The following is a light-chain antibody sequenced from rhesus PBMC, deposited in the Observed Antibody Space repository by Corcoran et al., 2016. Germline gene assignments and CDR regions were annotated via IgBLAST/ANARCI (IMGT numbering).Light chain of an antibody. CDR1: EIVDNY. CDR2: KAS. J-gene: IGKJ4*01. CDR3: QHSYGIPLT. V-gene: IGKV1-74*01. Sequence: DIQMTQSPSSLSASVGDRVTISCRTSEIVDNYLHWYQQKPGKAHRLLHYKASTLKSGVPSRFSCSGSGRYFTLTISSVQPEDFATYYCQHSYGIPLTFGGGTKVDLK.